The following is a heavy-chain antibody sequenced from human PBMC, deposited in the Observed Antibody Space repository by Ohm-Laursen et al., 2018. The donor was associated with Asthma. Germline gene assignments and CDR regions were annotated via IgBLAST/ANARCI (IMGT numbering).Heavy chain of an antibody. CDR1: GFTFENYA. CDR3: ATSRRLGY. J-gene: IGHJ4*02. D-gene: IGHD6-6*01. CDR2: ISGSGGTT. Sequence: SLRLSCTASGFTFENYAMSWVRQAPAKGLEWVSGISGSGGTTYYADSVKGRFTISRDIAKNTLYLEMINLRAEDTAVYYCATSRRLGYWGQGTLVTVSS. V-gene: IGHV3-23*01.